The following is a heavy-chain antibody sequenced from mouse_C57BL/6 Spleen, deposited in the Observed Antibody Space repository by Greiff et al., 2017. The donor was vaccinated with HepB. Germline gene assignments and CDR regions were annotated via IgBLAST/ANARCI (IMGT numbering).Heavy chain of an antibody. Sequence: EVHLVESGGGLVKPGGSLKLSCAASGFTFSSYAMSWVRQTPEKRLEWVATISDGGSYTYYPDNVKGRFTISRDNAKNNLYLQMSHLKSEDTAMYYCARDYRDYAMDYWGQGTSVTVSS. D-gene: IGHD2-14*01. V-gene: IGHV5-4*01. J-gene: IGHJ4*01. CDR3: ARDYRDYAMDY. CDR1: GFTFSSYA. CDR2: ISDGGSYT.